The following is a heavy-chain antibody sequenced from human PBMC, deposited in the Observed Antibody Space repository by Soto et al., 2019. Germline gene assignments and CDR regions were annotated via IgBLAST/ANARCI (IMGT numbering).Heavy chain of an antibody. CDR3: VKVAGRVYFDS. V-gene: IGHV3-64D*06. CDR1: GFTFSSYT. Sequence: PGGSLRLSCSACGFTFSSYTMYWVRQAPGKGLEYVSAISSNGGNTYNADSVKGRFFISRDNSKNTLYLQMSSLRADDTAMYYCVKVAGRVYFDSWGQGTLVTVSS. J-gene: IGHJ4*02. CDR2: ISSNGGNT.